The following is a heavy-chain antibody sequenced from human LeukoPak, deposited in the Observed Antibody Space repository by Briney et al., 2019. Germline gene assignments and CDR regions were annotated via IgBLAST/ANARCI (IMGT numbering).Heavy chain of an antibody. CDR3: ARGKDYGTIFGVVIAYYYYGMDV. J-gene: IGHJ6*02. CDR2: MNPNSGNT. V-gene: IGHV1-8*01. D-gene: IGHD3-3*01. CDR1: GYTFTSYD. Sequence: SVKVSCKASGYTFTSYDINWVRQATGQGLEWMGWMNPNSGNTGYAQKFQGRVTMTRNTFISTAYMELSSLRSEDTAVYYCARGKDYGTIFGVVIAYYYYGMDVWGQGTTVTVSS.